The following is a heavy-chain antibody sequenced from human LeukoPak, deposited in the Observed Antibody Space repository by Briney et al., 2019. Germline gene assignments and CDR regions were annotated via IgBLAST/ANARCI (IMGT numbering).Heavy chain of an antibody. V-gene: IGHV4-31*03. J-gene: IGHJ4*02. CDR2: IYYSGST. CDR1: GGSISSGGYY. Sequence: PSETLSLTCTVSGGSISSGGYYWSWIRQHPGKGLEWIGYIYYSGSTYYNPSLKSRVTISVDTSKNQFSLKLSSVTAADTAVYYCARAAGLIAVAGLGGFDYWGQGTLVTVSS. D-gene: IGHD6-19*01. CDR3: ARAAGLIAVAGLGGFDY.